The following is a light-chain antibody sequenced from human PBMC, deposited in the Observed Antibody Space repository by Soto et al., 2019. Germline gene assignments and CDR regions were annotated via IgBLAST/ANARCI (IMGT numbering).Light chain of an antibody. CDR2: DAS. CDR1: HNIDRW. CDR3: QHCDTYWA. V-gene: IGKV1-5*01. Sequence: QMTQSPSTLSASVGDRVTITCRASHNIDRWLAWYQQKPGMAPKLLLSDASTLESGVPSRFSGSGSGTDFTLTISNLQPDDYATYYCQHCDTYWAFGQGTKVEIK. J-gene: IGKJ1*01.